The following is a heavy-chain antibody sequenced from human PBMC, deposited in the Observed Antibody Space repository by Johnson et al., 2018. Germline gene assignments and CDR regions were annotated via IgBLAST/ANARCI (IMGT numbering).Heavy chain of an antibody. CDR1: GFTFDDYA. Sequence: EVQLVETGGGVVQPGRSLRLSCAASGFTFDDYAMHWVRQAPGKGLEWVSGISWNSGSIGYADSVTGRFTISRDNAKTSLYLQMNSLRAEDTAFYSCAKVHREQRLFPYYYYDMDVGGKGTSVPVS. CDR2: ISWNSGSI. V-gene: IGHV3-9*01. D-gene: IGHD6-25*01. CDR3: AKVHREQRLFPYYYYDMDV. J-gene: IGHJ6*03.